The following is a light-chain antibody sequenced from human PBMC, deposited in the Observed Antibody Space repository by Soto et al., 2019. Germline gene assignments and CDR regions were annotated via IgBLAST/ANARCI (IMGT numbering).Light chain of an antibody. V-gene: IGKV1-5*03. Sequence: DIQMTQSPSTLSASVGDRVTITCRASQSINNWLAWYQQKPGKAPKLLVSQASTLENGVPSRLSGSGSGTEFTLPISSLQPDDFATYYCHQYGSYPWTFGQGTEV. J-gene: IGKJ1*01. CDR2: QAS. CDR3: HQYGSYPWT. CDR1: QSINNW.